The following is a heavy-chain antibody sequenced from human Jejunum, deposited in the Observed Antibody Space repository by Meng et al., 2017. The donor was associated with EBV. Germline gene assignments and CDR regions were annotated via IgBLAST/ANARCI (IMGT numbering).Heavy chain of an antibody. V-gene: IGHV4-4*02. CDR1: TEFISSYEW. J-gene: IGHJ4*02. CDR3: ARASSERLLDY. Sequence: QLQAAAPRLLQPSGTLSLTCAVSTEFISSYEWCRWVRQPLGKGLGWLGEINQVGSTYYNPSLKSRVTISIDTSNRQFSLRLTSMTAADTAVYYCARASSERLLDYWGQGTLVTVSS. CDR2: INQVGST. D-gene: IGHD1-14*01.